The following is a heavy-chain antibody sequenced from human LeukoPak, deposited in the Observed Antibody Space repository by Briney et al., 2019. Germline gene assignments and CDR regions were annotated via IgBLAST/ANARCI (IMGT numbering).Heavy chain of an antibody. J-gene: IGHJ4*02. D-gene: IGHD2-15*01. CDR3: AKPFGVGYCSGGSCYHIDY. CDR2: ISFDGSNK. Sequence: PGGSLRLSCAASGFTFSSYGMHWVRQVPGKGLEWVAVISFDGSNKYYADSVKGRFTISRDNSKKTLYLQMNSLRTEDSAVYYCAKPFGVGYCSGGSCYHIDYWGQGTLVTVSS. CDR1: GFTFSSYG. V-gene: IGHV3-30*18.